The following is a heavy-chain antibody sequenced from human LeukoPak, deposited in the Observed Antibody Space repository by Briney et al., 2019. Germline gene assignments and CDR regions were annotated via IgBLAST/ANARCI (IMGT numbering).Heavy chain of an antibody. D-gene: IGHD3/OR15-3a*01. V-gene: IGHV3-53*01. J-gene: IGHJ6*02. CDR1: EFTVCTSY. CDR3: ARILGQGPVYYHGMDV. Sequence: GGSLRLSCVASEFTVCTSYMNWLPRAPGQGREWVLNIYRGGSTYQADLVKGRFTISRDNSKNTLYLQMNSLRAEDTAVYYCARILGQGPVYYHGMDVWGQGTTVTVSS. CDR2: IYRGGST.